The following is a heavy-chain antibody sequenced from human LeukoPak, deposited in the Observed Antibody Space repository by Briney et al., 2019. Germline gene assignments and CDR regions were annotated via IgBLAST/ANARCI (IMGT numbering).Heavy chain of an antibody. D-gene: IGHD6-25*01. CDR2: FDPEDGET. Sequence: ASVTVSCKVSGYTLTELSMHWVRQAPGKGLEWRGGFDPEDGETIYAQKFQGRVTMTEDTSTDTAYMELSSLRSEDTAVYYCATQRLRTKDFDYWGQGTLVTVSS. CDR1: GYTLTELS. V-gene: IGHV1-24*01. J-gene: IGHJ4*02. CDR3: ATQRLRTKDFDY.